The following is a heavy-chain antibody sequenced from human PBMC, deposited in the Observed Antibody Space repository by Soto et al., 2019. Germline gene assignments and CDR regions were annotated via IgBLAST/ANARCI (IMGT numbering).Heavy chain of an antibody. J-gene: IGHJ3*02. CDR1: GFTFSSYA. Sequence: QVQLVESGGGVVQPGRSLRLSCAASGFTFSSYAMHWVRQAPGKGLEWVAVISYDGSKKYYADSVKGRFTISRDNSKNTPDQQMNSLRAEDTAVYYCARECGIGGGAFEIWGQGKMVTVSP. D-gene: IGHD2-15*01. CDR3: ARECGIGGGAFEI. V-gene: IGHV3-30-3*01. CDR2: ISYDGSKK.